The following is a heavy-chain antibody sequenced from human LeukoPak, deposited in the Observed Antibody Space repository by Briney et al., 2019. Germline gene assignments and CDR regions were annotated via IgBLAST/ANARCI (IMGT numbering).Heavy chain of an antibody. CDR3: AKGGPHFFDY. V-gene: IGHV3-23*01. J-gene: IGHJ4*02. Sequence: GGSLRLSCAASRFTFSSSAMSWVRQAPGKGLEWVSTISGSGGSTYSTDSVKGRFTISGDNSKSTLYLQMNSLRVEDTAIYYCAKGGPHFFDYWGQGTLVTVSS. CDR2: ISGSGGST. CDR1: RFTFSSSA.